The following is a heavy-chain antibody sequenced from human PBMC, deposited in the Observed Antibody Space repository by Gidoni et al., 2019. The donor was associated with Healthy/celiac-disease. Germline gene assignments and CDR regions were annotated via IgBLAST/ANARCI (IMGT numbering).Heavy chain of an antibody. Sequence: QLQLHESGRGPVKPSVTLSLTCTVSGASISSSSYYWGWIRHPPGKGLEWIVSIYYSGSTYYNPALKSRVTISVDASKNQFSLKLSSVTAADTAVYYCVRVITFGGVIVQNWFDPWGQGTLVTVSS. V-gene: IGHV4-39*01. D-gene: IGHD3-16*02. CDR3: VRVITFGGVIVQNWFDP. CDR1: GASISSSSYY. CDR2: IYYSGST. J-gene: IGHJ5*02.